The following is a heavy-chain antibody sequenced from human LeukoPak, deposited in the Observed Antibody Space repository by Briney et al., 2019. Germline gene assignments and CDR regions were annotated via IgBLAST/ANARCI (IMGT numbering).Heavy chain of an antibody. Sequence: GGSLRLSCAASGFTFSSYSMNWVRQAPGKGLEWVSYISSSSSTIYYADSVKGRFTISRDNAKNSLYLQMNSLRAEDTAVYYCARDGSLRGYSGYVDAFDIWGQGTMVTVSS. CDR3: ARDGSLRGYSGYVDAFDI. CDR2: ISSSSSTI. CDR1: GFTFSSYS. J-gene: IGHJ3*02. D-gene: IGHD5-12*01. V-gene: IGHV3-48*04.